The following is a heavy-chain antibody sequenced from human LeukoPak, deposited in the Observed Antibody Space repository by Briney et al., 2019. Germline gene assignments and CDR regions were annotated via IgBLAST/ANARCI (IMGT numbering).Heavy chain of an antibody. D-gene: IGHD3-10*01. CDR3: ARVGTYYRSLDS. J-gene: IGHJ4*02. CDR1: GCSINDAS. Sequence: MTSETLSLTCTVSGCSINDASWNWIRKPPGQGLEWIGYIYHSGGTNYNPSLKSRVTISLDTSKNQFSLKLSSVTAADTAVYYCARVGTYYRSLDSWGQGTLVTVSS. CDR2: IYHSGGT. V-gene: IGHV4-59*01.